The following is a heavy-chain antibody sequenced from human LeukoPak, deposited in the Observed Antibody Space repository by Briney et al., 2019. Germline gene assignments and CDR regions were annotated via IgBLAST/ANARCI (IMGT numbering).Heavy chain of an antibody. CDR2: IGSSGTTI. J-gene: IGHJ4*02. V-gene: IGHV3-48*03. CDR3: ALLAVASDFDY. Sequence: GGSLRLSCAVSGFPFSIYEMNWVRQAPGKGLEWVSNIGSSGTTIYYADSVKGRFSISRDNAKNSLYLQMNSLRVEDTAAYYCALLAVASDFDYWGQGALVTASS. CDR1: GFPFSIYE. D-gene: IGHD6-19*01.